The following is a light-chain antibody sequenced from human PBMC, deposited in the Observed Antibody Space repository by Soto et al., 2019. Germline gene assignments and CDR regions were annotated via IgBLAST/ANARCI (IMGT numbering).Light chain of an antibody. Sequence: DIVMTQSPDSLAVSLGERATINCKSSQDVSSSSSSKNYLAWYRQKPGQPPRVLIYWASTRESGVPDRFSGSGSGTDFTLTISSLQAEDAAVYYCQQYYSTPPTFGQGTKVEIK. J-gene: IGKJ1*01. CDR2: WAS. CDR3: QQYYSTPPT. V-gene: IGKV4-1*01. CDR1: QDVSSSSSSKNY.